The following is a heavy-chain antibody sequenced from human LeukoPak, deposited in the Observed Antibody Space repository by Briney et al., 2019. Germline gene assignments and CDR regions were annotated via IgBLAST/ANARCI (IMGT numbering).Heavy chain of an antibody. Sequence: TGGSLRLSRAASGFTFSSYGMHWVRQAPGKGLEWVANIKQDGSEKYYVDSVKGRFTISRDNAKNSLYLQMNSLRAEDTAVYYCARDESRYSSGWYDAFDYWGQGTLVTVSS. CDR2: IKQDGSEK. CDR3: ARDESRYSSGWYDAFDY. CDR1: GFTFSSYG. V-gene: IGHV3-7*03. D-gene: IGHD6-19*01. J-gene: IGHJ4*02.